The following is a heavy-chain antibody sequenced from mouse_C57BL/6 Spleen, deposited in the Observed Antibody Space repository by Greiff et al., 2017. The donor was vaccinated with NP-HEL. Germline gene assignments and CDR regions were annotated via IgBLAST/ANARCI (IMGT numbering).Heavy chain of an antibody. CDR1: GYTFTSYG. J-gene: IGHJ2*01. D-gene: IGHD1-1*01. Sequence: VQLQQSGAELARPGASVKLSCKASGYTFTSYGISWVKQRPGQGLEWIGEIYPRSGNTYYNEKFKGKATLTADKSSSTAYMELRSLTSEDSAVYFCARAITTVIPFDYWGQGTTLTVSS. CDR3: ARAITTVIPFDY. CDR2: IYPRSGNT. V-gene: IGHV1-81*01.